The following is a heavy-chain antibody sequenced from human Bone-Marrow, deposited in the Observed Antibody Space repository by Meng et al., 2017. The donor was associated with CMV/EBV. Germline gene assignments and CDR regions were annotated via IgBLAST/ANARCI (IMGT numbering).Heavy chain of an antibody. CDR2: INWNGDST. CDR3: ARGKAAGLNGGMDV. J-gene: IGHJ6*02. D-gene: IGHD2-15*01. CDR1: GFTFDDYG. V-gene: IGHV3-20*04. Sequence: GESLKISCAASGFTFDDYGMSWVRQAPGKGLEWVSGINWNGDSTGYADSVKGRFTISRENAKNSLYLQMSSLRAEDTALYYCARGKAAGLNGGMDVWGQGTTVTVSS.